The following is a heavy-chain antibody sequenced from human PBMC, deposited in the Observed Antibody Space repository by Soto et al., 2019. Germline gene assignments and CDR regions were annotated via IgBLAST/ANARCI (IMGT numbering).Heavy chain of an antibody. V-gene: IGHV4-34*01. CDR2: INHSGST. CDR3: ARSITMVRVYGFDP. D-gene: IGHD3-10*01. CDR1: GGSFSGYY. J-gene: IGHJ5*02. Sequence: PSETLSLTCAVYGGSFSGYYWSWIRQPPGKGLEWIGEINHSGSTNYNPSLKSRVTISVDTSKNQFSLKLSSVTAADTAVYYCARSITMVRVYGFDPWGQGTLVTVSS.